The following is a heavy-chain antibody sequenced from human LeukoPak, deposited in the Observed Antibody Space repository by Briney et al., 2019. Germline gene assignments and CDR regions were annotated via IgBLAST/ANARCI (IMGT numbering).Heavy chain of an antibody. D-gene: IGHD6-13*01. V-gene: IGHV4-61*02. J-gene: IGHJ4*02. CDR3: ARGITAAGFDY. CDR1: GGSISSGSYY. Sequence: SETLSLTCTVSGGSISSGSYYWSWMRQPAGKGLEWIGRIYSSGSTDYNPSLKSRVTISVDTSENQFSLKLTSVTAADTAMYYCARGITAAGFDYWGQGTLVTVSS. CDR2: IYSSGST.